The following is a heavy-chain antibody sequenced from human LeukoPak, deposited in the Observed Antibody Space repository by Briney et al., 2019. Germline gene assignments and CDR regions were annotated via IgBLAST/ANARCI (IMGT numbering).Heavy chain of an antibody. CDR2: IYYSGST. V-gene: IGHV4-39*07. Sequence: SETLSLTCTVSGGSISSSSYYWGWIRQPPRKGLEWIGSIYYSGSTYYNPSLKSRVTISVDTSKNQFSLKLSSVTAADTAVYYCARGSLWFGELWSWFDPWGQGTLVTVSS. D-gene: IGHD3-10*01. CDR3: ARGSLWFGELWSWFDP. CDR1: GGSISSSSYY. J-gene: IGHJ5*02.